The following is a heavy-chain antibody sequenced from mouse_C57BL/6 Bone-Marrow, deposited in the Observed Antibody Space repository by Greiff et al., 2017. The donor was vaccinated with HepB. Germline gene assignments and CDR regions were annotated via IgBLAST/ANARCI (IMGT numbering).Heavy chain of an antibody. Sequence: EVQLQQSGPELVKPGDSVKISCKASGYSFTGYFMNWVMQSHGKSLEWIGRINPYNGDTFYNQKFKGKATLTVDKSSSTAHMELRSLTSEDSAVYYCARSGYYGSSKWFAYWGQGTLVTVSA. V-gene: IGHV1-20*01. D-gene: IGHD1-1*01. CDR2: INPYNGDT. CDR3: ARSGYYGSSKWFAY. CDR1: GYSFTGYF. J-gene: IGHJ3*01.